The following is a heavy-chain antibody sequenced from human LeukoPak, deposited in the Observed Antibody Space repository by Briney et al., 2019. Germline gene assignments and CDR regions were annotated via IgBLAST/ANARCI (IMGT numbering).Heavy chain of an antibody. CDR2: ISGSGNKT. D-gene: IGHD3-10*01. CDR3: AKPKRVGIAPFDD. J-gene: IGHJ4*02. CDR1: GFTFSHFA. Sequence: GGSLRLSCAASGFTFSHFAMSWVRQAPGKGLQWVSTISGSGNKTYDADSVKGRFTISRDNSKNTLHLQMTGLRAEDTAVYCAKPKRVGIAPFDDWGQGILVTVSS. V-gene: IGHV3-23*01.